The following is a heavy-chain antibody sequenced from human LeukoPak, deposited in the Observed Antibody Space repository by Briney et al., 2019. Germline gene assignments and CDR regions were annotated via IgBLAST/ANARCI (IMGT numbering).Heavy chain of an antibody. V-gene: IGHV3-74*01. J-gene: IGHJ4*02. D-gene: IGHD3-10*01. CDR2: IKYDGSST. CDR1: GFTFSSYW. CDR3: AGTPGSLDY. Sequence: GGSLRLSCAASGFTFSSYWMHWVRQAPGKGLVWVSRIKYDGSSTNYADSVKGRFTISRDNAKNSLYLQMNSLRAEDTAVYYCAGTPGSLDYWGQGTLVTVSS.